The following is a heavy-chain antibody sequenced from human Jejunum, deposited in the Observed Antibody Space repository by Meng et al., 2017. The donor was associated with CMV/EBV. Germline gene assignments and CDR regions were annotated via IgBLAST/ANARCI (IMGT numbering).Heavy chain of an antibody. CDR1: AGPISGYY. CDR2: IYTSGST. J-gene: IGHJ5*02. CDR3: ARESGSYYWFDP. V-gene: IGHV4-4*07. Sequence: QVLLQESGPGLVKSSETLSLTCFVSAGPISGYYWSWIWQPAGKGLEWIGRIYTSGSTHYNPSLKSRLTMSVDLAKNQISLKLSSVTAADTAVYYCARESGSYYWFDPWGQGTLVTVSS. D-gene: IGHD1-26*01.